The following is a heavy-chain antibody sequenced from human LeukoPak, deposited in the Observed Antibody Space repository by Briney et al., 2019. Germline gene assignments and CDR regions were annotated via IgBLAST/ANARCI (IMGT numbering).Heavy chain of an antibody. CDR2: ISSSSSSI. D-gene: IGHD3-3*01. CDR3: ARGSPLEWLFNDY. Sequence: GGSLRLSCAASGFTFSSYSFNWVRQAPGKGLEWVSSISSSSSSIFYTDSVKGRFTISRDDAKNSLYLQMNSLRAEDTAVYYCARGSPLEWLFNDYWGQGTLVTVSS. CDR1: GFTFSSYS. J-gene: IGHJ4*02. V-gene: IGHV3-21*01.